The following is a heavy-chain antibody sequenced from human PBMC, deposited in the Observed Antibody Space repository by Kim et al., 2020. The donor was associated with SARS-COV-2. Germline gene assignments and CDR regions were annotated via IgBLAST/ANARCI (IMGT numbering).Heavy chain of an antibody. Sequence: TFYADSVKGRFTISRDNSKGTLYLQMNSLRAEDTALYYCARGLGTPDYWGQGTLVTVSS. J-gene: IGHJ4*02. V-gene: IGHV3-23*01. CDR3: ARGLGTPDY. CDR2: T. D-gene: IGHD7-27*01.